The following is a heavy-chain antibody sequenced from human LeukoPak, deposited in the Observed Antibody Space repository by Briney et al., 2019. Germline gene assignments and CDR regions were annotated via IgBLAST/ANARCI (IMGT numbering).Heavy chain of an antibody. V-gene: IGHV3-30*18. CDR3: AKDPKGTAVAGFDY. Sequence: PGGSLRLSCAASGFTFSSYGMHWVRQAPGKGLEWVAVISYDGSNKYYADSVKGRFSISRDNSKNTLYLQMSGLRAEDTAVYYCAKDPKGTAVAGFDYWGQGTLVTVSS. D-gene: IGHD6-19*01. CDR2: ISYDGSNK. CDR1: GFTFSSYG. J-gene: IGHJ4*02.